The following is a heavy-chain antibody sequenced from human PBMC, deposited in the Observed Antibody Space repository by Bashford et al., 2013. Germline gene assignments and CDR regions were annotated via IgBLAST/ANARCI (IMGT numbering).Heavy chain of an antibody. V-gene: IGHV4-34*01. D-gene: IGHD2-15*01. CDR3: ARIAGPSRQVANTDY. CDR2: VNHSGST. Sequence: WIRQPHGRGWSGLGKVNHSGSTNYNPSLKSRVTISVDTSKNQFSLKLSSVTAADTAVYYCARIAGPSRQVANTDYWGQGTLVTVSS. J-gene: IGHJ4*02.